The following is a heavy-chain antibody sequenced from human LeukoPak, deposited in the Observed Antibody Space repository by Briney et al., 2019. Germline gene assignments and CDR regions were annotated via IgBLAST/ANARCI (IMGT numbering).Heavy chain of an antibody. Sequence: SETLSLTCTVSGGSISSYYWSWIRQPAGKGLEWIGRIYSTGSTNYNPSLKSRVTMSVDTSKNQFSLRLRSVTAADTAVYYCARQIASAGTAGFDFWGQGAMVTVSS. CDR3: ARQIASAGTAGFDF. D-gene: IGHD6-13*01. J-gene: IGHJ4*02. V-gene: IGHV4-4*07. CDR2: IYSTGST. CDR1: GGSISSYY.